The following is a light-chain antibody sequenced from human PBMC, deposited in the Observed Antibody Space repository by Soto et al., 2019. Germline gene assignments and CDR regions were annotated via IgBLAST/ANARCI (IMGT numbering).Light chain of an antibody. V-gene: IGKV1-5*01. CDR3: QEYDSYTGT. J-gene: IGKJ1*01. Sequence: DNQMTQSPSTLSASVGDRVTIPCGAGRSVDVWLAWYQQKPGKAPKLLIYDASSLQSGVPSRFSGSGSGTELTLTISSLQPDDFGPYYCQEYDSYTGTFGPGTKVDIK. CDR1: RSVDVW. CDR2: DAS.